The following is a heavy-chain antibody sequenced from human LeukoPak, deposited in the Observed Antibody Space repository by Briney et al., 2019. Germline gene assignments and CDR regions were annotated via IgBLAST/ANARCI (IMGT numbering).Heavy chain of an antibody. CDR1: GGSISGSSYY. CDR3: ARSVRPRAAAWHDAFDI. CDR2: IYYSGST. Sequence: SETLSLTCTVSGGSISGSSYYWGWIRQPPGNGLEWIGNIYYSGSTYYNPSLKSRVTISVDTSKNQFSLKLSSVTAADTAVYYCARSVRPRAAAWHDAFDIWGQGTMVTVSS. J-gene: IGHJ3*02. V-gene: IGHV4-39*01. D-gene: IGHD6-13*01.